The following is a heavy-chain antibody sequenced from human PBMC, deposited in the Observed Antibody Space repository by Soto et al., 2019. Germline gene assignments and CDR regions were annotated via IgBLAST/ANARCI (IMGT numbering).Heavy chain of an antibody. CDR2: IYYSGST. CDR3: ARVRQWYYDSSGYSDYVDY. J-gene: IGHJ4*02. D-gene: IGHD3-22*01. Sequence: QVQLQESGPGLVKPSETLSLTCTVSGGSVSSGSYYWSWIRQPPGKGLEWIGYIYYSGSTNYNPSLKSRVTISVDTSKNQFSLKLSSVTAADTAVYYCARVRQWYYDSSGYSDYVDYWGQGTLVTVSS. V-gene: IGHV4-61*01. CDR1: GGSVSSGSYY.